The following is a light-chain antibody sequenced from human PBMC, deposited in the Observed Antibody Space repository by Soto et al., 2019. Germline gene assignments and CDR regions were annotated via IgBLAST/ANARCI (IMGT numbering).Light chain of an antibody. Sequence: QSVLTQPPSASGTPGQRVSISCSGSSSNIGRNTVNWYQQLPGTTPKVLIYSNIQRPSGVPDRFSGSKSGTSASLAITGLQSEDEADYYCAVWDDSLNAYVFGAGTKVTVL. CDR3: AVWDDSLNAYV. CDR2: SNI. CDR1: SSNIGRNT. V-gene: IGLV1-44*01. J-gene: IGLJ1*01.